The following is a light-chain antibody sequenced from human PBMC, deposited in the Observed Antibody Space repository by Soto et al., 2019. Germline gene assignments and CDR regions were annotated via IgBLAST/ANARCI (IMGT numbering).Light chain of an antibody. Sequence: IQMTQSASSLSAYVGDRVTITCRASQSISNYLNWYQQKPGKAPKLLIYAPSIMQSGVPSRFSGSGAETDFTLTISSLQPDDSATYYCQQSFSPLWTFGQGTKVEV. V-gene: IGKV1-39*01. J-gene: IGKJ1*01. CDR3: QQSFSPLWT. CDR2: APS. CDR1: QSISNY.